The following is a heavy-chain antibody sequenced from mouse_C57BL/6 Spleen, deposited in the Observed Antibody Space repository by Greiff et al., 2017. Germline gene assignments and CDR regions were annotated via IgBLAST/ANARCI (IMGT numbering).Heavy chain of an antibody. V-gene: IGHV1-22*01. CDR1: GYTFTDYN. J-gene: IGHJ2*01. CDR2: INPNNGGT. D-gene: IGHD1-1*01. CDR3: AREGRTVVDFDY. Sequence: EVKLQESGPELVKPGASVKMSCKASGYTFTDYNMHWVKQSHGKSLEWIGYINPNNGGTSYNQKFKGKATLPVNKSSSTAYMELRSLTSEDSAVYYCAREGRTVVDFDYWGQGTTLTVSS.